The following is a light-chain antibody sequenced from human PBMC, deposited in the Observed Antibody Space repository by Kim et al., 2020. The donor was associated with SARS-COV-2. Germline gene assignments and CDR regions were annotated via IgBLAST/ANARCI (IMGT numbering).Light chain of an antibody. Sequence: SSELTQDPAVSVALGQTVRITCQGDSLKIYSADWYQQKPGQAPVRVIYGEKNRPSGIPDRFSGSSSGNTASLTILGAQAEDEAAYYCHSWDSSGNFWVFGGGTQLTVL. CDR3: HSWDSSGNFWV. CDR2: GEK. J-gene: IGLJ3*02. V-gene: IGLV3-19*02. CDR1: SLKIYS.